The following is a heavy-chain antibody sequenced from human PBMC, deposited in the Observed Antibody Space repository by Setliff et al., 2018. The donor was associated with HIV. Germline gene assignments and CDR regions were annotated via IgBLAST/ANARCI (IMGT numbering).Heavy chain of an antibody. V-gene: IGHV4-4*07. CDR3: ARSLDYSGSGSYYVGWFDL. CDR1: GGSISMYF. CDR2: IYSSGST. Sequence: SETLSLTCTVSGGSISMYFWSWIRQSAEKGLEWIGRIYSSGSTNQNPSLKSRVSMSVDTSKSQFSLNLSSVTAADTAVYYCARSLDYSGSGSYYVGWFDLWGQGIPVTVSS. D-gene: IGHD3-10*01. J-gene: IGHJ5*02.